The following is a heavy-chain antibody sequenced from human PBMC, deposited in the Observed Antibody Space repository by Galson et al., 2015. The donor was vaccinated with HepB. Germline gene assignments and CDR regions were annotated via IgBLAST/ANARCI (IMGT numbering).Heavy chain of an antibody. D-gene: IGHD3-22*01. Sequence: SVKVSCKASGYTFTSYGISWVRQAPGQGLEWMGWISAYNGNTNYAQKLQGRVTMTTDTSTSTAYMELRSLRSDDTAVYYCARGRSNYYDSSGYYCLYDYWGQGTLVTVSS. CDR2: ISAYNGNT. CDR1: GYTFTSYG. V-gene: IGHV1-18*04. CDR3: ARGRSNYYDSSGYYCLYDY. J-gene: IGHJ4*02.